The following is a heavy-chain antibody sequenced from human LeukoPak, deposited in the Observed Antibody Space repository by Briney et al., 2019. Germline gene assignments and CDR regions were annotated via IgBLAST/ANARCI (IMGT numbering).Heavy chain of an antibody. Sequence: GGSLRLSCAASGFTFSSYWMHWVRQAPGKGLVWVSHINTDGSSTTYADSVKGRLTISRDNANNFLHLQMNSLRSEDTALYYCVKGDWGDIWGQGTMVTVSS. CDR3: VKGDWGDI. CDR2: INTDGSST. CDR1: GFTFSSYW. D-gene: IGHD7-27*01. V-gene: IGHV3-74*01. J-gene: IGHJ3*02.